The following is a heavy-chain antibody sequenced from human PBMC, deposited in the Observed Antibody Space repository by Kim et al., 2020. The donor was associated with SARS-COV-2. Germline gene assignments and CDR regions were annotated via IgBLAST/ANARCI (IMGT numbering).Heavy chain of an antibody. Sequence: SVKVSCKASGGTFSSYAISWVRQAPGQGLEWMGGIIPIFGTANYAQKFQGRVTITADESTSTAYMELSSLRSEDTAVYYCARGVLVAGNPSPSDYWGQGTLVTVSS. V-gene: IGHV1-69*13. D-gene: IGHD6-19*01. CDR1: GGTFSSYA. CDR3: ARGVLVAGNPSPSDY. J-gene: IGHJ4*02. CDR2: IIPIFGTA.